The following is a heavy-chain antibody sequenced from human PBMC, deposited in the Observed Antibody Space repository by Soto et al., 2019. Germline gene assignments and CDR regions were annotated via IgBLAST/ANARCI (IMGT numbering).Heavy chain of an antibody. V-gene: IGHV4-4*02. CDR2: IYHSGST. Sequence: QMQLQESGPGLVKPSGTLSLTCAVSGGSISSSYWWSWVRQPPGKGLEWIGEIYHSGSTNYNTSLKSRVTISVDKSKNQFSLKVTSVTAADTAVYYCARVSGSYYYGMDVWGQGTTVTVSS. J-gene: IGHJ6*02. CDR1: GGSISSSYW. CDR3: ARVSGSYYYGMDV.